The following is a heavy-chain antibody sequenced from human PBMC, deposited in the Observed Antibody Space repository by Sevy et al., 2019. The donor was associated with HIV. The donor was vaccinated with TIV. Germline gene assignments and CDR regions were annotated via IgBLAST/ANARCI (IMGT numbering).Heavy chain of an antibody. CDR3: ARGPCVNYVFDY. Sequence: GGSLRLSCTASGFTFGDYAMSWFRQAPGKGLEWVGFIRSKGYGGTTEYAASVKGKFTISRDDSKSIAYVQMNSLKTEDTSVYYCARGPCVNYVFDYCGQGTLVTVSS. CDR2: IRSKGYGGTT. J-gene: IGHJ4*02. V-gene: IGHV3-49*03. D-gene: IGHD4-4*01. CDR1: GFTFGDYA.